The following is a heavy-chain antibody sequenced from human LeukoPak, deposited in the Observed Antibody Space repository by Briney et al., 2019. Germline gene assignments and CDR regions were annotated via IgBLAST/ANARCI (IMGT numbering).Heavy chain of an antibody. D-gene: IGHD3-9*01. CDR3: AKEPISYDNLTGVDY. J-gene: IGHJ4*02. V-gene: IGHV3-23*01. CDR2: ISGSGGST. Sequence: GRSLRLSCAASGFTFSSYAMSWVRQAPGKGLEWVSAISGSGGSTYYADSVKGRFTISRDNSKNTLYLQMNSLRAEDTAVYYCAKEPISYDNLTGVDYWGQGTLVTVSS. CDR1: GFTFSSYA.